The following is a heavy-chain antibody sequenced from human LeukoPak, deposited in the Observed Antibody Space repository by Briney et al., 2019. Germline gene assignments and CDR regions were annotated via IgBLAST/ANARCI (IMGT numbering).Heavy chain of an antibody. Sequence: SETLSLTCTVSGGSISSSNVYWGWIRQPPGKGLEWIGSIFYSGSTYYNPSLMGRVTMSLDTSKNQFSLKLSSVTAADTAVYYCARATPLRYFDWSRDAFDIWGQGTMVTVSS. CDR3: ARATPLRYFDWSRDAFDI. J-gene: IGHJ3*02. V-gene: IGHV4-39*07. CDR1: GGSISSSNVY. CDR2: IFYSGST. D-gene: IGHD3-9*01.